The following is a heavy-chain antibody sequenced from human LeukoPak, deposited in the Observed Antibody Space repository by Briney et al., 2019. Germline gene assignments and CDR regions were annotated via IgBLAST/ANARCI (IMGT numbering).Heavy chain of an antibody. D-gene: IGHD6-19*01. J-gene: IGHJ3*02. CDR3: ASMAVAGPYAFDI. V-gene: IGHV4-59*08. CDR2: IYYSGST. Sequence: PSETLSLTCTVSGGSISSYYWSRIRQPPGKGLEWIGYIYYSGSTNYNPSLKSRVTISVDTSKNQFSLKLSSVTAADTAVYYCASMAVAGPYAFDIWGQGTMVTVSS. CDR1: GGSISSYY.